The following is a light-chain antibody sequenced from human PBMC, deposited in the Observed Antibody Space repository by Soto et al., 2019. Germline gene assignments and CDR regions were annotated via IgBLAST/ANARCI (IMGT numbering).Light chain of an antibody. CDR2: GAS. V-gene: IGKV3-15*01. CDR3: QQYNDWRT. CDR1: QSVRSN. Sequence: EIVMTQSPATLSVSPGERATLSCRASQSVRSNLAWYQQKPGQAPRLLIYGASTRATGIPARFSGSGSGTEFILTISILQSEDFAVYYCQQYNDWRTFGQGTKLEIK. J-gene: IGKJ2*01.